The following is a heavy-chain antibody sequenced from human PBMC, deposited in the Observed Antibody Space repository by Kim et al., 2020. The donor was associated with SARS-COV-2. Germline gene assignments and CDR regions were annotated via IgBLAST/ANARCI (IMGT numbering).Heavy chain of an antibody. V-gene: IGHV3-23*01. CDR1: GFTFSSYA. J-gene: IGHJ4*02. D-gene: IGHD3-16*02. CDR3: AKGGYDYVWGSYRYSVCDY. CDR2: ISGSGGST. Sequence: GGSLRLSCAASGFTFSSYAMSWVRQAPGKGLEWVSAISGSGGSTYYADSVKGRFTISRDNSKNTLYLQMNSLRAEDTAVYYCAKGGYDYVWGSYRYSVCDYWGQGTLVTVSS.